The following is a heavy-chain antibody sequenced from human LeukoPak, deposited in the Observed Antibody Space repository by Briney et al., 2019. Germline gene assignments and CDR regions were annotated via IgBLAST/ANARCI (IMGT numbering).Heavy chain of an antibody. CDR2: INHSGST. J-gene: IGHJ5*02. V-gene: IGHV4-34*01. CDR3: ARGGLSSIAARPGWFDP. Sequence: PSETLSLTCAVHGGSFSGYYWSWIRQPPGKGLEWIGEINHSGSTNYNPSLKSRVTISVDTSKNQFSLKLSSVTAADTAVYYCARGGLSSIAARPGWFDPWGQGTLVTVSS. D-gene: IGHD6-6*01. CDR1: GGSFSGYY.